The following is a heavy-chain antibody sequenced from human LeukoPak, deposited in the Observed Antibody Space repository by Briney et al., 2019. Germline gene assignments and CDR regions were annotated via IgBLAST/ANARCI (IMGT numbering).Heavy chain of an antibody. Sequence: GGSLRLSCTASGFSFSGHWMHWARQLPGKGLVWVSRISPTGSTTSYADSVKGRFTISRDNAENSLSLQMNSLRAEDTAVYYCASAGGDSRSPLPFYYWGQGTLVTVSS. CDR1: GFSFSGHW. CDR3: ASAGGDSRSPLPFYY. V-gene: IGHV3-74*01. D-gene: IGHD6-6*01. J-gene: IGHJ4*02. CDR2: ISPTGSTT.